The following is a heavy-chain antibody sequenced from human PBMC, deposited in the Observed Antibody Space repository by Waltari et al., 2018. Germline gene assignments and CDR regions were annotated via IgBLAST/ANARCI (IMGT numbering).Heavy chain of an antibody. CDR1: GFTFSSYA. D-gene: IGHD2-15*01. V-gene: IGHV3-30-3*01. CDR3: ARWGYCSGGSCYSFRHYFDY. Sequence: QVQLVESGGGVVQPGRSLRLSCAASGFTFSSYAMPWVRQAPGKGLEWVAVISYDGSNKYYADSVKGRFTISRDNSKNTLYLQMNSLRAEDTAVYYCARWGYCSGGSCYSFRHYFDYWGQGTLVTVSS. J-gene: IGHJ4*02. CDR2: ISYDGSNK.